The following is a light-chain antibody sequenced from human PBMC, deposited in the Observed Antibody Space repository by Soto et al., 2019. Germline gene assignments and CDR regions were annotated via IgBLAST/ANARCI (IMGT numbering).Light chain of an antibody. Sequence: EIVMTQSPATLSVSKGEIATLSCRASQRITNRSLAWYQQKPGQAPRLLIYDASNRATGIPARFSGSGSGTDFALTISSLEPEDFAVYYCQQRSNWPITFGHVTRLEIK. CDR3: QQRSNWPIT. J-gene: IGKJ5*01. V-gene: IGKV3-11*01. CDR1: QRITNRS. CDR2: DAS.